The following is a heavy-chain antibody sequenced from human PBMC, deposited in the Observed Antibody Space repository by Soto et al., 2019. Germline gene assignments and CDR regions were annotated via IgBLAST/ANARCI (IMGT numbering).Heavy chain of an antibody. CDR2: ISGSGKDT. CDR1: GFTFSNYR. V-gene: IGHV3-21*06. D-gene: IGHD6-6*01. J-gene: IGHJ6*02. CDR3: PRVHLVRTSSYYCGIDV. Sequence: PGGSLRLSCATSGFTFSNYRMNWVRQAPGNGLEWVASISGSGKDTFYRDSVKGRFTISRDNAESSLVLQMNSLTVDDTAVYHCPRVHLVRTSSYYCGIDVCRPRXTVTVSS.